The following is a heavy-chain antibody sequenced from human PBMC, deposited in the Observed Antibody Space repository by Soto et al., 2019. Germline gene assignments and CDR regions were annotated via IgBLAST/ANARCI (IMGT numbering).Heavy chain of an antibody. J-gene: IGHJ6*02. V-gene: IGHV3-48*01. CDR3: AGESGSYYGMDV. CDR1: GFTFTAYR. Sequence: EVQLVESGGGLVQPGGSLRLSCAASGFTFTAYRMNWVRQAPGKGLEWVSYISSSSSAIYYADSVKGRFTISRDNAKKSLFLQMNSLRADDTAVYYCAGESGSYYGMDVWGHGTTVTVSS. D-gene: IGHD1-26*01. CDR2: ISSSSSAI.